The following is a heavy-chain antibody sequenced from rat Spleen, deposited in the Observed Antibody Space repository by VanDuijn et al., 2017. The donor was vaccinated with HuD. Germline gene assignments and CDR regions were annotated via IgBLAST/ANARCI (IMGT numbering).Heavy chain of an antibody. V-gene: IGHV5S14*01. D-gene: IGHD1-10*01. J-gene: IGHJ2*01. CDR1: GFTFSNSG. Sequence: EVQLVESGGGLVQPGRSLKLSCTASGFTFSNSGMAWVRQTPTKGLEWVASISPNSGNTYYRDSVKGRFTISRDNAKTTQYLQMDSLRSEDTATYYCARPYNNYFDYWGQGVMVTVSS. CDR3: ARPYNNYFDY. CDR2: ISPNSGNT.